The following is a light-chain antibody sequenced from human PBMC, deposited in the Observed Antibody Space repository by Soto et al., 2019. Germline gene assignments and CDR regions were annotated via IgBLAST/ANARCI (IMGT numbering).Light chain of an antibody. CDR1: SSDVGGYNY. Sequence: QSVLTQPASVSGSPGQSITISCIGTSSDVGGYNYVSWYQQHPGKAPKLMIYEVSNRPSGVSNRFSGSKSGNTASLTISGLQAEDEDDYYCSSLTNSSGLNYVFGTGTNVTVL. CDR3: SSLTNSSGLNYV. CDR2: EVS. V-gene: IGLV2-14*01. J-gene: IGLJ1*01.